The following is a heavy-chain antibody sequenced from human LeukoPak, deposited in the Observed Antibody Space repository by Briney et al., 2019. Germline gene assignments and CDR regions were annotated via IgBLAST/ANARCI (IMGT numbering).Heavy chain of an antibody. CDR2: INPKSGGT. CDR3: ARYSDWNPRGDWFGP. Sequence: ASVKVSCKASGYTFTDYYIHWVRQAPGQGLEWMGWINPKSGGTKHVVNFQGRVTMTRDTSISTAYMELSRLRSDDTAVYYCARYSDWNPRGDWFGPWGQGTLVTVSS. CDR1: GYTFTDYY. J-gene: IGHJ5*02. D-gene: IGHD3-9*01. V-gene: IGHV1-2*02.